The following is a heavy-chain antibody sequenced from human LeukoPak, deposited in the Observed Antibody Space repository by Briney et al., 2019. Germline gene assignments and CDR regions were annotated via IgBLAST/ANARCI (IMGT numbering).Heavy chain of an antibody. D-gene: IGHD1-26*01. Sequence: GGSLRLSCAASGFTFSSYAMHWVRQAPGKGLEYVSAISSNGGSIYYANSVKGRFTVSRDNSKNTLYLQMGSLRAEDMAVYYCARAGGSGNARSFDIWGQGTMVTVSS. CDR2: ISSNGGSI. J-gene: IGHJ3*02. V-gene: IGHV3-64*01. CDR1: GFTFSSYA. CDR3: ARAGGSGNARSFDI.